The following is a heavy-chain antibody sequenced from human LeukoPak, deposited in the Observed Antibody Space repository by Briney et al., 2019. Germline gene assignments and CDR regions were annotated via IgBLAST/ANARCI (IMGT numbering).Heavy chain of an antibody. CDR2: INAGNGNT. V-gene: IGHV1-3*01. CDR1: GYTFTSYA. D-gene: IGHD2-21*01. J-gene: IGHJ1*01. Sequence: VASVKVSCKASGYTFTSYAMHWVRQAPGQRLEWMGWINAGNGNTKYSQKFRGRVTITADETTSTAYMELSRLKSEDTAVYYCARDSSEFRSLIPHWGQGTLVTVSS. CDR3: ARDSSEFRSLIPH.